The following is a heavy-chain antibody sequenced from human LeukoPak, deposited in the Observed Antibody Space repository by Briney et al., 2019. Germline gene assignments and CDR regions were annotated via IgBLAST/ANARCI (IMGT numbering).Heavy chain of an antibody. CDR1: GFTLSSYW. D-gene: IGHD3-3*01. CDR2: IKQDGSEK. V-gene: IGHV3-7*01. CDR3: ARDVGIFGVVTIPYYYYGMDV. Sequence: GGSLRLSCAASGFTLSSYWMSWVRQAPGKGLEWVANIKQDGSEKYYVDSVKGRFTISRDKAKNSLYLQMNSLRAEDTAVYYCARDVGIFGVVTIPYYYYGMDVWGQGTTVTVSS. J-gene: IGHJ6*02.